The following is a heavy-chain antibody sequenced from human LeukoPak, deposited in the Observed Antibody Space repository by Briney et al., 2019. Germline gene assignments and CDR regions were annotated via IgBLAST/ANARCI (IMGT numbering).Heavy chain of an antibody. CDR3: ARDLSDDGSPYTHYGMAV. J-gene: IGHJ6*02. D-gene: IGHD3-16*01. CDR1: GGSFSGYY. V-gene: IGHV4-31*11. CDR2: TYYSGST. Sequence: SETLSLTCAVYGGSFSGYYWSWIRQHPGKGLEWIGYTYYSGSTYYNPSLKSRVTISVDTSKNQLSLNLSSVTAADTAVYYCARDLSDDGSPYTHYGMAVWGQGTTVTVSS.